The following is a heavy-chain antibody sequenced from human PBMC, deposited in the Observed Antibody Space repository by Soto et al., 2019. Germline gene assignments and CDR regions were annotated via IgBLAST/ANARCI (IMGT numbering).Heavy chain of an antibody. D-gene: IGHD3-22*01. V-gene: IGHV4-30-4*01. CDR1: GGSISSGDYY. J-gene: IGHJ4*02. CDR3: ARTDYYDSSGYLFEY. CDR2: IYYSGST. Sequence: SETLSLTCTVSGGSISSGDYYWSWIRQPPGKGLEWIGYIYYSGSTHYNPSLKSRVTISIDTSKNQFSLKLSSVTAADTAVYYCARTDYYDSSGYLFEYWGQGTVVTVS.